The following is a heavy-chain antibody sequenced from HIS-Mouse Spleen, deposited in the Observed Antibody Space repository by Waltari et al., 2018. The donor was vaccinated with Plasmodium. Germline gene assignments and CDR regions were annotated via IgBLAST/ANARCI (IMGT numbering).Heavy chain of an antibody. D-gene: IGHD1-7*01. J-gene: IGHJ4*02. Sequence: QLQLQEPGPGRVKPSETLSLTCTVSGGSTSSSSYYWGWIRQPPGKGLEWIGSIYYSGSTYYNPSLKSRVTISVDTSKNQFSLKLSSVTAADTAVYYCARDRITGTSYFDYWGQGTLVTVSS. CDR2: IYYSGST. CDR3: ARDRITGTSYFDY. CDR1: GGSTSSSSYY. V-gene: IGHV4-39*07.